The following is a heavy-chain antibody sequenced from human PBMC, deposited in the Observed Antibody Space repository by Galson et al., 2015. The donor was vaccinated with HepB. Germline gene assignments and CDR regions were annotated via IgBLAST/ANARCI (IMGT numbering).Heavy chain of an antibody. CDR3: ARGGGRYCLDA. CDR2: INPKSGDT. V-gene: IGHV1-2*02. D-gene: IGHD3-10*01. Sequence: CKASGYTFTDHYFHRVRQAPGQGLEWMGWINPKSGDTKYEQNFQGRVSITRDTSVSLVSMELSSLRSDDTAVYYCARGGGRYCLDAWGQGTLVIVSS. J-gene: IGHJ5*02. CDR1: GYTFTDHY.